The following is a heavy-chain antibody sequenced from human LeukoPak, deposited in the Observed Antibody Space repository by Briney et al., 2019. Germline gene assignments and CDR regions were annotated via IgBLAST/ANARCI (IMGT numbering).Heavy chain of an antibody. Sequence: GGSLRLSRAASGFTFGSYSMNWVRQAPGKGLEWVANIKQDGSEKYYVDSVKGRFTISRDNAKNSLYLQMNSLRAEDTAVYYCARLRGSGYNWNYFGWPSAGDYWGQGTLVTVSS. CDR1: GFTFGSYS. J-gene: IGHJ4*02. CDR3: ARLRGSGYNWNYFGWPSAGDY. V-gene: IGHV3-7*01. CDR2: IKQDGSEK. D-gene: IGHD1-7*01.